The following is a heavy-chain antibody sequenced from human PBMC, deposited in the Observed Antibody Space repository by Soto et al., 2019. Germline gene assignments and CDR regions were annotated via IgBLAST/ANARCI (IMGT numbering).Heavy chain of an antibody. D-gene: IGHD4-17*01. Sequence: GGSLRLSCAASGFTFSSYSMNWVRQAPGKGLEWVSSISSSSSYIYYADSVKGRFTISRDNAKNSLYLQMNSLRAEDTAVYYCARDRTDYGVPPGAFDIWGQGTMVTVSS. CDR2: ISSSSSYI. CDR1: GFTFSSYS. J-gene: IGHJ3*02. CDR3: ARDRTDYGVPPGAFDI. V-gene: IGHV3-21*01.